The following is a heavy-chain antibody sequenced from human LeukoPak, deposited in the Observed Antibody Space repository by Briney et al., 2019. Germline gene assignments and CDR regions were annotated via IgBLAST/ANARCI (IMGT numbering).Heavy chain of an antibody. V-gene: IGHV3-30*02. CDR3: AKDFLLLAHSGSYSDY. D-gene: IGHD1-26*01. CDR2: IRYDGNNK. J-gene: IGHJ4*02. Sequence: GGSLRLSCAASGFPFSDYVMHWVRQAPGKGLEWVAVIRYDGNNKYYADSVKGRFTISRDYSRKTLFLQMSSLRDEDTAVYYCAKDFLLLAHSGSYSDYWGQGTLVSVSS. CDR1: GFPFSDYV.